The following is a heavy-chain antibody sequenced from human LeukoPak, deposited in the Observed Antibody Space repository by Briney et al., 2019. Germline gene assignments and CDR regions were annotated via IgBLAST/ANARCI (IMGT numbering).Heavy chain of an antibody. CDR2: ISSGGGST. Sequence: TGGSLRLSCAASGFTFSSYAMTWVRQALGKGLEWVSGISSGGGSTYYADSMRGRFTISRDNSENTLYLQMNSLRAEDTAVYYCAKVLSSGGHWFDYWGQGSLVTVSS. D-gene: IGHD6-19*01. CDR1: GFTFSSYA. V-gene: IGHV3-23*01. J-gene: IGHJ4*02. CDR3: AKVLSSGGHWFDY.